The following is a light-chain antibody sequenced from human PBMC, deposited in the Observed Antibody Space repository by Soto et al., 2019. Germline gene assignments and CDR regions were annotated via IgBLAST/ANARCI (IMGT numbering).Light chain of an antibody. V-gene: IGLV2-14*01. Sequence: QSVLTQPASVSGSPGQSITISCTGTSSDVGGYNYVSWYQQHPGIAPKLMIYDVSNRPSGVSNRFSGSKSGNTASLTISGLQAGDEADYYCSSYTSSSTLGVFGGGTKLTVL. CDR3: SSYTSSSTLGV. CDR2: DVS. J-gene: IGLJ2*01. CDR1: SSDVGGYNY.